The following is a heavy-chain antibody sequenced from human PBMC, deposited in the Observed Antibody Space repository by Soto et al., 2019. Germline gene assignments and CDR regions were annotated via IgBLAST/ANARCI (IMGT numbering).Heavy chain of an antibody. D-gene: IGHD5-18*01. J-gene: IGHJ4*02. V-gene: IGHV3-7*05. CDR3: AKGYGYDIDS. CDR2: IKHDGSEK. Sequence: EVQLVESGGGFVQPGGSLRLSCAASGFTFRNYWMSWVRQAPGKGLEWVGSIKHDGSEKYSVDSVKGRFTISRDNAENSVYLPMDRLRAEDTADYFCAKGYGYDIDSWGQGTLCSVSS. CDR1: GFTFRNYW.